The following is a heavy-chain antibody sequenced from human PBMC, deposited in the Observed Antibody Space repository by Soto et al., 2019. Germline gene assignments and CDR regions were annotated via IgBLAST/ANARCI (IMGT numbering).Heavy chain of an antibody. D-gene: IGHD1-1*01. CDR2: ISYDGDNK. CDR3: ARGTTTSAFSVMDV. V-gene: IGHV3-30-3*01. J-gene: IGHJ6*02. Sequence: ASGGGVVPPGRSLRLSCAASGFTFSYHALNWVRQAPGTGLEWVAVISYDGDNKYIAEAVKGRLTISRDNPKNTVSLQMNSLRTEDTAMYFCARGTTTSAFSVMDVWGQGTTVTVSS. CDR1: GFTFSYHA.